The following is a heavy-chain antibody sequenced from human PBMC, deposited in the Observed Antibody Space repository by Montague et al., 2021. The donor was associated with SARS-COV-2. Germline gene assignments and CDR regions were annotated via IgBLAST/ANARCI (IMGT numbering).Heavy chain of an antibody. V-gene: IGHV4-59*11. CDR3: ARATSVRGAVSWFDP. CDR2: INYRGAT. Sequence: SETLSLTCTVSGDSISSHFWAYIRQPPGKGLEWIGYINYRGATNYNPSLGSRVMMSVDTSKNQSSLHLTSVTAADTAVYYCARATSVRGAVSWFDPWGQGTLVTVSS. D-gene: IGHD3-10*01. J-gene: IGHJ5*02. CDR1: GDSISSHF.